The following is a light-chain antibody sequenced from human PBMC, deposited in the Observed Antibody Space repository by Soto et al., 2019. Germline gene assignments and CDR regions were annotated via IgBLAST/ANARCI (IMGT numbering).Light chain of an antibody. J-gene: IGKJ4*01. Sequence: EIVLTQSPGTLSLSPGERATLSCRASQSVSSSYLAWYQQKPGQAPRLLIYGASSRATGIPDRFSGSGSGTDFTLTISRLRPVDFAVYYCQQYPRGVTFGGGTKVELK. CDR1: QSVSSSY. CDR3: QQYPRGVT. CDR2: GAS. V-gene: IGKV3-20*01.